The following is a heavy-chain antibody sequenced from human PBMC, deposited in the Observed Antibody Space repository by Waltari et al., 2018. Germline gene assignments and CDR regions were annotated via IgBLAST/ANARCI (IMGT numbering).Heavy chain of an antibody. V-gene: IGHV4-39*01. CDR2: ICYRGST. CDR3: ARLYSGTRPPDF. Sequence: QLQLQESGPGLVKPWETLSLTCTVSGESINSDTYYWGWIRQPPGKGLEWIASICYRGSTYYNPSLKSRVTISVDTSKNQFSLKLSSVTAADTAVYYCARLYSGTRPPDFWGQGTLVTVSS. D-gene: IGHD2-2*01. J-gene: IGHJ4*02. CDR1: GESINSDTYY.